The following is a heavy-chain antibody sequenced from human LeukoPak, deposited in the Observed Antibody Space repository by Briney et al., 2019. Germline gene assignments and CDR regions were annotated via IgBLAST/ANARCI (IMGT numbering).Heavy chain of an antibody. Sequence: SETLSLTCAVYGGSFSGYYWSWIRQPPGKGLEWIGEINHSGSTYYNPSLKSRVTISVDTSKNQFSLKLSSVTAADTAVYYCATYYDSGGYPDYWGQGTLVTVSS. J-gene: IGHJ4*02. V-gene: IGHV4-34*01. CDR1: GGSFSGYY. CDR3: ATYYDSGGYPDY. D-gene: IGHD3-22*01. CDR2: INHSGST.